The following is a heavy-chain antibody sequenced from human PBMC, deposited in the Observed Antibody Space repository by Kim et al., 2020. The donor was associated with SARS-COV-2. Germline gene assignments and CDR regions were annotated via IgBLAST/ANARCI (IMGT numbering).Heavy chain of an antibody. CDR1: GGSISSGDYY. CDR2: IYYSGST. J-gene: IGHJ5*02. D-gene: IGHD3-10*01. Sequence: SETLSLTCTVSGGSISSGDYYWSWIRQPPGQGLEWIGYIYYSGSTYYNPSLKRRVTISVDTSTNQFSLKLSSVTAADTALYYCARQLLWFGEAGFGAGGFDPWGQGTLVTVSS. CDR3: ARQLLWFGEAGFGAGGFDP. V-gene: IGHV4-30-4*01.